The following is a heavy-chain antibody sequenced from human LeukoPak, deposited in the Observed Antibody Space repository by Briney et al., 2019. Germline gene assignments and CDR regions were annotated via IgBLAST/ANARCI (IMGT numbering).Heavy chain of an antibody. CDR3: AKDYSSGYYYFDY. J-gene: IGHJ4*02. CDR1: GFTYSSYA. Sequence: PGGSLRLSCAGSGFTYSSYAMSWVRQAPGKGLEWVSAISSSGGSTYYADSVKGRFTISRDNSKNTLYLQMNSLRAEDTAVYYCAKDYSSGYYYFDYWGQGTLVTVSS. V-gene: IGHV3-23*01. CDR2: ISSSGGST. D-gene: IGHD3-22*01.